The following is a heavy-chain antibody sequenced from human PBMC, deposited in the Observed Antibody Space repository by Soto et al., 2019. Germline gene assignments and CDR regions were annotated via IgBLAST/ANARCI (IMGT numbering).Heavy chain of an antibody. V-gene: IGHV4-4*07. CDR1: GISIDNYY. CDR3: VRDVGGSGWFAP. Sequence: SETLSLTCTVSGISIDNYYCSWIRQSAGKGLEWIGRIYSSGTTNYNPSLKSRVTMSVDMSKSQFSLNVRSVTAAATAVYYCVRDVGGSGWFAPWGQGTLVTVSS. CDR2: IYSSGTT. J-gene: IGHJ5*02.